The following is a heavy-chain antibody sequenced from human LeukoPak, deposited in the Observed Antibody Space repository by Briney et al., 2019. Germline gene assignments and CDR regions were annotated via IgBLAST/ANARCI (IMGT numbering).Heavy chain of an antibody. CDR2: INAGNGNT. Sequence: ASVKVSCKASGYTFTSYGISWVRQAPGQRLEWTGWINAGNGNTKYSQKFQGRVTITRDTSASTAYMELSSLRSEDTAVYYCARVLRYFDWLPPGYWGQGTLVTVSS. CDR3: ARVLRYFDWLPPGY. V-gene: IGHV1-3*01. CDR1: GYTFTSYG. J-gene: IGHJ4*02. D-gene: IGHD3-9*01.